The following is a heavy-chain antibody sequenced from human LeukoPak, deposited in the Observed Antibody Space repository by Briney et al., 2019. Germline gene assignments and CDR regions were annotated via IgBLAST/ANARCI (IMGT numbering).Heavy chain of an antibody. D-gene: IGHD6-19*01. V-gene: IGHV3-21*01. CDR3: ARVLEGSSGQHWYFDL. Sequence: GGSLRLSCAASGFTFSRYSMNWVRQAPGKGLEWVSSISSSSSYIYYADSVKGRFTISRDNAKNSLYLQMNSLRAEDTAVYYCARVLEGSSGQHWYFDLWGRGTLVTVSS. J-gene: IGHJ2*01. CDR1: GFTFSRYS. CDR2: ISSSSSYI.